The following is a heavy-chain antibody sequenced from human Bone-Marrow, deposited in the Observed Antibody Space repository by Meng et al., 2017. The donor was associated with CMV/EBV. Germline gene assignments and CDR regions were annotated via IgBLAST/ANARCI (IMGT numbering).Heavy chain of an antibody. D-gene: IGHD3-3*01. CDR1: GGSISSYY. Sequence: SETLSLTCTVSGGSISSYYWCWIRQPPGKGLEWIGYIYYSGSTNYNPSLKIRVTISVDTSKNQFSLKLSSVTAADTAVYYCARADGYDFWSGYYKPYYYYGMDVWGQGTTVTVSS. CDR3: ARADGYDFWSGYYKPYYYYGMDV. CDR2: IYYSGST. J-gene: IGHJ6*02. V-gene: IGHV4-59*01.